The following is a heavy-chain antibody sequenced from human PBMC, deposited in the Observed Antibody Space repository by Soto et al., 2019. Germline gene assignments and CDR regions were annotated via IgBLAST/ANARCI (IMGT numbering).Heavy chain of an antibody. J-gene: IGHJ4*02. CDR2: ISNRGSDT. CDR1: GCTLINYA. D-gene: IGHD6-13*01. V-gene: IGHV3-23*01. Sequence: PXGTLRLSCAGSGCTLINYAMTWVRKAPGKGLEWVSSISNRGSDTYYVDSVKGRFTISRDNSKNTLYLQMNSLRAEDTAVYYCAKDTYSSSWYFWRRGTLFTVSS. CDR3: AKDTYSSSWYF.